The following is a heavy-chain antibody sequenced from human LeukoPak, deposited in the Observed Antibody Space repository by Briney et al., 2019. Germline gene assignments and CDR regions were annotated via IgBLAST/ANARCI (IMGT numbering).Heavy chain of an antibody. Sequence: GESLKISCKASGYVFTSYWIGWVRQMPGKGLEWMGVIYPGDPDTRYSPSFQGQVTVSADKSISTAYLQWTSLKASDTAMYYCARFYSDYGPLDSWGQGTLLTVSS. V-gene: IGHV5-51*01. CDR2: IYPGDPDT. D-gene: IGHD4-11*01. CDR3: ARFYSDYGPLDS. CDR1: GYVFTSYW. J-gene: IGHJ4*02.